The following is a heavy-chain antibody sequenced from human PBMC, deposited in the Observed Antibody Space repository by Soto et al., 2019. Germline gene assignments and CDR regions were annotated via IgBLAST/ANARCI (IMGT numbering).Heavy chain of an antibody. V-gene: IGHV4-34*01. D-gene: IGHD6-19*01. CDR2: INHSGST. CDR3: AGRQWLDY. Sequence: SETLSLTCAVYGGSFSGYYWSWIRQPPGKGLEWIGEINHSGSTNYNPSLKSRVTISVDTSKNQFSLKLSSVTAADTAVYYCAGRQWLDYWGQGTLVTVSS. J-gene: IGHJ4*02. CDR1: GGSFSGYY.